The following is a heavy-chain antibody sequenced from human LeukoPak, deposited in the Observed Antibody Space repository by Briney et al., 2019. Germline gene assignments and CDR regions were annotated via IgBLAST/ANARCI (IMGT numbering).Heavy chain of an antibody. CDR1: GYTFTGYY. CDR2: INPNSGGT. V-gene: IGHV1-2*02. D-gene: IGHD2-15*01. Sequence: ASVTVSCKASGYTFTGYYMHWVRQAPGQGLEWMGWINPNSGGTNYAQKFQGRVTMTRDTSNSTAYMELSRLRSDDTAVYYCARADDCSGGSCYSISGPIYYAYWGQGTLVTVSS. J-gene: IGHJ4*02. CDR3: ARADDCSGGSCYSISGPIYYAY.